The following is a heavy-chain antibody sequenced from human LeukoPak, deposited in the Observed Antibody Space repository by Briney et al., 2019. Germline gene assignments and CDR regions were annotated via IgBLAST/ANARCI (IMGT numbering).Heavy chain of an antibody. D-gene: IGHD2-2*02. CDR2: IYYSGST. Sequence: SETLSLTCTVSGGSISSGGYYWSWIRQHPGKGLEWIGYIYYSGSTYYNPSLKSRVTISVDTSKNQFSLKLSSVTAADTAVYYCARIQYCSSTSCYTYVDYWGQGTLVTVSS. J-gene: IGHJ4*02. CDR3: ARIQYCSSTSCYTYVDY. CDR1: GGSISSGGYY. V-gene: IGHV4-31*03.